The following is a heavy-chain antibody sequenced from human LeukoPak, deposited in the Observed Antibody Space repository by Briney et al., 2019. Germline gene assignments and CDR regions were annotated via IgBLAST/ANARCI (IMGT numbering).Heavy chain of an antibody. CDR2: IYYSGNN. CDR3: ARGFRIEVVYAQSGTFDI. V-gene: IGHV4-39*01. J-gene: IGHJ3*02. CDR1: GDSISSNNY. Sequence: SETLSLTCNVSGDSISSNNYWGWIRQPPGKGLEWIGSIYYSGNNYYNPSLKSRVTISVDTSNNQLSLKLNSVTAADAAVYYCARGFRIEVVYAQSGTFDIWGQGTMVTVSS. D-gene: IGHD2-8*02.